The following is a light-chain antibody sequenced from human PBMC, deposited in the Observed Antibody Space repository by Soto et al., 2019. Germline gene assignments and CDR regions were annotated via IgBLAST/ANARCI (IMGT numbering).Light chain of an antibody. CDR3: QQYGSSPRT. J-gene: IGKJ3*01. V-gene: IGKV3-20*01. CDR1: QSSSSY. CDR2: GAS. Sequence: EIVLTQSPGTLSLSPGERATLSCRASQSSSSYLAWYQQKPGQAPRLLIYGASSRATGIPDRFSGSGSGTDFTLTIGRLEPEDFAVYYCQQYGSSPRTFGPGTKVDIK.